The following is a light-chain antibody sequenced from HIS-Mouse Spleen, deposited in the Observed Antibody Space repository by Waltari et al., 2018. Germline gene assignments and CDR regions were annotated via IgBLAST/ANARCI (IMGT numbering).Light chain of an antibody. CDR3: QAWDSSTANVV. Sequence: SYELTQPPSVSVSPGQTASITCSGDKLGDKYACWYQQKPGQSPVLVIYQDRKRPSGNPERFYGSNSGNTATLTISGTQAMDEADYYCQAWDSSTANVVFGGGTKLTVL. V-gene: IGLV3-1*01. CDR2: QDR. CDR1: KLGDKY. J-gene: IGLJ2*01.